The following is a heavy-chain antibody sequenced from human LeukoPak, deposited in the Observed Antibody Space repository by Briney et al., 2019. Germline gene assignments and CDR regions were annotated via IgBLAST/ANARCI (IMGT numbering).Heavy chain of an antibody. D-gene: IGHD6-19*01. CDR1: GFTFSSYA. Sequence: SGGSLRLSCAASGFTFSSYAMHWVRQAPGKGLEWVAVISYDGSNKYYADSVKGRFTISRDNSKNTLYLQMNSLRAEDTAVYYCARDLSSSSGWFLYYFDYWGQGTLVTVSS. V-gene: IGHV3-30-3*01. J-gene: IGHJ4*02. CDR2: ISYDGSNK. CDR3: ARDLSSSSGWFLYYFDY.